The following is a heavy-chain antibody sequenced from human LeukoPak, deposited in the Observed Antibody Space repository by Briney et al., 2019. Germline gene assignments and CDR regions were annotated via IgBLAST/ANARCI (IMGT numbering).Heavy chain of an antibody. CDR3: ATDKDRPYSSSWYDY. CDR2: IIPIFGTA. J-gene: IGHJ4*02. D-gene: IGHD6-13*01. V-gene: IGHV1-69*01. Sequence: ASVKVSCKASGGTFSSYAISWVRQAPGQGLEWMGGIIPIFGTANYAQKFQGRVTITADESTSTAYMELSSLRSEDTAVYYCATDKDRPYSSSWYDYWGQGTLVTVSS. CDR1: GGTFSSYA.